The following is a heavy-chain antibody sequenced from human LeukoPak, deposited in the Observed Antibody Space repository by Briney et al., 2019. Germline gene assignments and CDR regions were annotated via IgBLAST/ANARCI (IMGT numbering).Heavy chain of an antibody. V-gene: IGHV3-23*01. CDR2: ISGSGGST. D-gene: IGHD3-3*01. J-gene: IGHJ4*02. Sequence: PGGSLRLSCAASGFTFSSYAMSWVRQAPGKGLEWVSAISGSGGSTYYADSVKGRFTISRDNPKNTLYLQMNSLRAEDTAVYYCAKGVHDFWSGYYHFDYWGQGTLVTVSS. CDR3: AKGVHDFWSGYYHFDY. CDR1: GFTFSSYA.